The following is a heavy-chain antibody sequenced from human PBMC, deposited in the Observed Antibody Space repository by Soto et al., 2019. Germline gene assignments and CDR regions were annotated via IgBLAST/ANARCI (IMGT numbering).Heavy chain of an antibody. CDR3: ARRTSGYFGY. Sequence: EVQLLESGGGLVQPGGSLTLSCAASGFTVSDYTMSWVRQAPGKVLECVSVILSDHNPYYEDSVKARFTISRDNSNNTLYLEMNSLRAEDTVVYYCARRTSGYFGYWGQGTLVTVSS. V-gene: IGHV3-23*03. J-gene: IGHJ4*02. CDR2: ILSDHNP. D-gene: IGHD6-19*01. CDR1: GFTVSDYT.